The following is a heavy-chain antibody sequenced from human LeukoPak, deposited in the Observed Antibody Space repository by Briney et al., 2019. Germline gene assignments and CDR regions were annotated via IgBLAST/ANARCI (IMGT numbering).Heavy chain of an antibody. CDR3: ARGYSYGIHLDY. D-gene: IGHD5-18*01. Sequence: ASVNVSCKASGGTFSSYAISWVRQAPGQGLEWMGGISPIFGTANYAQKFQGRVTITADESTSTAYMELSSLRSEDTAVYYCARGYSYGIHLDYWGQGTLVTVSS. CDR1: GGTFSSYA. CDR2: ISPIFGTA. V-gene: IGHV1-69*13. J-gene: IGHJ4*02.